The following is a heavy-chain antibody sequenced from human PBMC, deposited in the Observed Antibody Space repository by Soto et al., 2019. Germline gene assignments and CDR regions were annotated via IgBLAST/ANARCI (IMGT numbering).Heavy chain of an antibody. J-gene: IGHJ6*03. Sequence: ASVKVSCKASGYTVTSYGISWVRQAPGQGLEWMGWISAYNGNTNYAQKLQGRVTMTTDTSTSTAYMELRSLRSDDTAVYYCARVHAVLRFLEWLSFDYMDVWGKGTTVTVSS. V-gene: IGHV1-18*01. CDR1: GYTVTSYG. D-gene: IGHD3-3*01. CDR3: ARVHAVLRFLEWLSFDYMDV. CDR2: ISAYNGNT.